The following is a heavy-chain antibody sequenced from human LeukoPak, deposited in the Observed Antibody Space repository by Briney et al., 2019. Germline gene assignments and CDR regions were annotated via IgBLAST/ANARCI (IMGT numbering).Heavy chain of an antibody. J-gene: IGHJ4*02. V-gene: IGHV3-23*01. Sequence: GGSLRLSCAASGFTFSSYAMSWVRQAPGKGLEWVSDISGSGGSTYHADSGKGRFTISRDNSKNTLYLQMNRLRAEDTAVYYCAKDRKGHDYWGQGTLVTVSS. CDR3: AKDRKGHDY. CDR2: ISGSGGST. CDR1: GFTFSSYA.